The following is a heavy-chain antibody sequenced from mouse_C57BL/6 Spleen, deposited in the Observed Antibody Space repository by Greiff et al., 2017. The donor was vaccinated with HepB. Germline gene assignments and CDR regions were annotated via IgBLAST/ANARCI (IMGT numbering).Heavy chain of an antibody. CDR3: ARGGYPAY. V-gene: IGHV1-80*01. CDR2: IYPGDGDT. D-gene: IGHD2-2*01. Sequence: QVHVKQSGAELVKPGASVKISCKASGYAFSSYWMNWVKQRPGKGLEWIGQIYPGDGDTNYNGKFKGKATLTADKSSSTAYMQLSSLTSEDSAVYFCARGGYPAYWGQGTLVTVSA. J-gene: IGHJ3*01. CDR1: GYAFSSYW.